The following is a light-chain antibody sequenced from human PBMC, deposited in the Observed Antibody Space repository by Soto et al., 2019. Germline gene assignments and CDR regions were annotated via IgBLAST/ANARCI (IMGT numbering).Light chain of an antibody. V-gene: IGKV3-15*01. CDR1: QSVSSN. CDR2: GAS. CDR3: QQYNKWPQT. J-gene: IGKJ1*01. Sequence: EVVVTQSPATLSVSPGERATLSCRASQSVSSNLAWYQQKPGQAPRLLIYGASTRATDIPPSFTGSGSGTEFTLTISSLQSEDIAVYYCQQYNKWPQTFGQGTKVDIK.